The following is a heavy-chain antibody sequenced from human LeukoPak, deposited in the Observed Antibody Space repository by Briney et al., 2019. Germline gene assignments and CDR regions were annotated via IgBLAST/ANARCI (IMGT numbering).Heavy chain of an antibody. Sequence: GGSLRLSCAASGFTFSSYGMHWVRQAPGKGRDWVAVIWYDGSNKYYADSVKGRFTISRDNSKNTLYLQMNSLRAEDTAVYYCARGYSSSWYYFDYWGQGTLVTVSS. CDR3: ARGYSSSWYYFDY. V-gene: IGHV3-33*01. CDR1: GFTFSSYG. D-gene: IGHD6-13*01. CDR2: IWYDGSNK. J-gene: IGHJ4*02.